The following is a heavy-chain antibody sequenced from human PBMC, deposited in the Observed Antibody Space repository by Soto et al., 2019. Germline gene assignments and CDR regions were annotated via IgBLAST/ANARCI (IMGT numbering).Heavy chain of an antibody. CDR2: ISYDGSNK. CDR1: GFTFSSYA. Sequence: QVQLVESGGGVVQPGRSLRLSCAASGFTFSSYAMHWVRQAPGKGLEWVAVISYDGSNKYYADSVKGRFTISRDNSKNTLYLQMNSLRAEDTAVYYCARDSFEFYYDSSGSPSHWGQGTLVTVSS. V-gene: IGHV3-30-3*01. J-gene: IGHJ4*02. CDR3: ARDSFEFYYDSSGSPSH. D-gene: IGHD3-22*01.